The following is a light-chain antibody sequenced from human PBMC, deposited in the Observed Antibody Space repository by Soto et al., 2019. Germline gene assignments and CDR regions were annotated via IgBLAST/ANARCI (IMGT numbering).Light chain of an antibody. CDR1: TYNVGFSY. J-gene: IGLJ1*01. CDR3: AAWDDSLRTYV. CDR2: KTS. Sequence: QAVVTQPPSASGAPGQGVTISCSGGTYNVGFSYVYWYQQLPGTAPKLLIYKTSQRPSGVPDRFSGSKSGTSASLAISGLRSEDEAEYFCAAWDDSLRTYVFGSGTKLTVL. V-gene: IGLV1-47*01.